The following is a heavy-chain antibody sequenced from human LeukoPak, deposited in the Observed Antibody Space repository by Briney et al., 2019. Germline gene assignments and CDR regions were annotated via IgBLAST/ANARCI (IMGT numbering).Heavy chain of an antibody. J-gene: IGHJ4*02. Sequence: SETLSLTCAVYGGSFSGYYWSWIRQPPGKGLEWIGEINHSGSTNYSPSLKSRVTISVDTSKNQFSLNLTSVTAADTAVYHCARRSVGEMATIDYWGQGTLVTVSS. CDR1: GGSFSGYY. CDR2: INHSGST. D-gene: IGHD5-24*01. V-gene: IGHV4-34*01. CDR3: ARRSVGEMATIDY.